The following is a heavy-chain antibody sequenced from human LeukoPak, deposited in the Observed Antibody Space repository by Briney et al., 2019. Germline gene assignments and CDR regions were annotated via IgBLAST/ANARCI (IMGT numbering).Heavy chain of an antibody. Sequence: GGSLSLSCAASGFIFSSYEWNWVGRAPGRGVEWVPGISSSDNTIYYTDPVKGPFTIHRDNAKTSPFLHMNRLRDEDTAVYYCTRGSPTNGGSYWALFDYWGQGAQVTVSS. CDR3: TRGSPTNGGSYWALFDY. D-gene: IGHD1-26*01. CDR1: GFIFSSYE. J-gene: IGHJ4*02. CDR2: ISSSDNTI. V-gene: IGHV3-48*03.